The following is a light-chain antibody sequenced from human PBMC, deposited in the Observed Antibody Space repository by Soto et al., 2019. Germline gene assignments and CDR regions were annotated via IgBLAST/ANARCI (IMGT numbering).Light chain of an antibody. CDR1: QSLLHSNGYNY. V-gene: IGKV2-28*01. CDR2: LGS. J-gene: IGKJ1*01. CDR3: MQALQPPLT. Sequence: DIVMTQSPLSLPVTPGEPASISCRSSQSLLHSNGYNYLDWYLQKPGQSPQLLIYLGSNRASGVPDRCSGSGSGTDFTLKISRVEAEDVGVYYCMQALQPPLTFGQGTKVEIK.